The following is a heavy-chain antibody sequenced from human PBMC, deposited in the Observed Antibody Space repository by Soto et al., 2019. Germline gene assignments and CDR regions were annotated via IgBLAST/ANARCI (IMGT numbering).Heavy chain of an antibody. J-gene: IGHJ6*03. D-gene: IGHD6-13*01. V-gene: IGHV6-1*01. Sequence: KQSQTLSLTCAISGDSVSSNSAAWNWIRQSPSRGLEWLGRTYYRSKWYNDYAVSVKSRITINPDTSKNQFSLQLNSVTPEDTAVYYCARDPLTAADNYYYYYYMDVWGKGTTVTVSS. CDR1: GDSVSSNSAA. CDR3: ARDPLTAADNYYYYYYMDV. CDR2: TYYRSKWYN.